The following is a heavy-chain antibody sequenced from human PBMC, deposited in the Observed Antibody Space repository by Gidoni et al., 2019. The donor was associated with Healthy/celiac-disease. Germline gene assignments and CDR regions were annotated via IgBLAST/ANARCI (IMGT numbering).Heavy chain of an antibody. CDR2: ISYDGSNK. CDR1: GFTFSSYA. CDR3: ARDRGFGWELLRPDAFDI. D-gene: IGHD1-26*01. V-gene: IGHV3-30-3*01. J-gene: IGHJ3*02. Sequence: QVQLVESGGGVVQPGRSLRLSCAASGFTFSSYAMHWVRQAPGKGLEWVAVISYDGSNKYYADSVKGRFTISRDNSKNTLYLQMNSLRAEDTAVYYCARDRGFGWELLRPDAFDIWGQGTMVTVSS.